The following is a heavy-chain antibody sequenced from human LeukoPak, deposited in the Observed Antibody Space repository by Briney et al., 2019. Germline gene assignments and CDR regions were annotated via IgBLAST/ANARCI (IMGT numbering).Heavy chain of an antibody. CDR1: GFTFSSYW. Sequence: GGSLRLSCGASGFTFSSYWMHWVRQAPGKGLVWVSRITSDGRNTDYADSVKGRFTISRDNAKNTLYLQMNSLRVEDTAVYYCARENGFNRRAFDIWGHGTMVTVSS. D-gene: IGHD1-14*01. CDR2: ITSDGRNT. CDR3: ARENGFNRRAFDI. V-gene: IGHV3-74*01. J-gene: IGHJ3*02.